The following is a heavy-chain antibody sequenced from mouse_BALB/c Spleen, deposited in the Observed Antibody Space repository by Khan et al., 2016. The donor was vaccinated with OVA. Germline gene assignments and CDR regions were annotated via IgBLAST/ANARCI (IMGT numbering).Heavy chain of an antibody. Sequence: LVQSGGSRKLSCAASGFTFSRFGMHWVRQAPEKGLEWVAYISSGSSSIYYADTVKGRFTISRDNPKNTLFLQMTSPRSEDTAMYYCARDSNFDYWGQGTTLTVSS. CDR2: ISSGSSSI. CDR1: GFTFSRFG. J-gene: IGHJ2*01. CDR3: ARDSNFDY. V-gene: IGHV5-17*02.